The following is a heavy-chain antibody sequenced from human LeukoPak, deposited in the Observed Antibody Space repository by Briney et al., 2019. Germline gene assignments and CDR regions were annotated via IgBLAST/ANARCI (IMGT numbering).Heavy chain of an antibody. Sequence: GGSLRLSCAASGFTFSSYAMHWVRQAPGRGLEWVAVISYDGSNKYYADSVKGRFTASRDNAENSMYLQMNSLRAEDTAVYYCARVALRPIDYSNPEFDPWGQGTLVTVSS. D-gene: IGHD4-11*01. CDR1: GFTFSSYA. CDR2: ISYDGSNK. J-gene: IGHJ5*02. V-gene: IGHV3-30-3*01. CDR3: ARVALRPIDYSNPEFDP.